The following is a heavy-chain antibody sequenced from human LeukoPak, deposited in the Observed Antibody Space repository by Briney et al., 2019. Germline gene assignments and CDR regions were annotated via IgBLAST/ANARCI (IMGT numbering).Heavy chain of an antibody. V-gene: IGHV3-23*01. CDR1: GFTVSSNY. D-gene: IGHD3-10*01. J-gene: IGHJ4*02. CDR2: ISGSGGST. Sequence: GGSLRLSCAASGFTVSSNYMSWVRQAPGKGLEWVSAISGSGGSTYYANSVKGRFTISRDNSKNTLYLQMNSLRAEDTAVYYCAKDQRFGELLSFSYWGQGTLVTVSS. CDR3: AKDQRFGELLSFSY.